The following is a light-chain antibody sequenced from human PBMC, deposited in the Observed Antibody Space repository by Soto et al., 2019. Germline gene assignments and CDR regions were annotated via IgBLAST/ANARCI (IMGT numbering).Light chain of an antibody. CDR1: QSVSSSY. CDR3: QQYGNSPYT. Sequence: EIVLTQSPGTLSLSPGERATLSCRASQSVSSSYLGWYQQKPGQAPRLLIYGASSRATGIPDRFSGRVSGTDFTLTISRLEPEDFAVSYCQQYGNSPYTFGRRTKVDIK. J-gene: IGKJ2*01. CDR2: GAS. V-gene: IGKV3-20*01.